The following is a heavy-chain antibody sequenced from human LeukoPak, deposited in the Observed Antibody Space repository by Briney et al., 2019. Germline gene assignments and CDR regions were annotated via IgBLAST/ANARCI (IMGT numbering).Heavy chain of an antibody. CDR3: ARARYETRIWPKSRYDYYHYMDV. D-gene: IGHD3-3*01. J-gene: IGHJ6*03. Sequence: ASVKVSCKASGYTFTTYTRHWVRQAPGQRLEGMGWINAGNGNTKYSQEFQDRVTITRDTSASTAYMELSSLRSEDMAVYYCARARYETRIWPKSRYDYYHYMDVWGKGTTVTVSS. CDR2: INAGNGNT. CDR1: GYTFTTYT. V-gene: IGHV1-3*03.